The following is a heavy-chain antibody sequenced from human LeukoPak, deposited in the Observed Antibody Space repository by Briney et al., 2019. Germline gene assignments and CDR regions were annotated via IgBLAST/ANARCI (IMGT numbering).Heavy chain of an antibody. Sequence: PVGSLRLSCAASGFTFDDYGMSWARQAPGKGLEWVSGINWDGGSTGYADSVKGRFTISRDNAKNFLYLQMNSLRAEDTALYYCARTVSSAGWSDDAFDIWGQGTMVTVSS. CDR1: GFTFDDYG. J-gene: IGHJ3*02. CDR3: ARTVSSAGWSDDAFDI. V-gene: IGHV3-20*04. D-gene: IGHD6-19*01. CDR2: INWDGGST.